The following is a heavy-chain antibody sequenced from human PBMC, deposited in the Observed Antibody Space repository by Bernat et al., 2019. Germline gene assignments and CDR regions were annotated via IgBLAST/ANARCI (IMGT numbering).Heavy chain of an antibody. D-gene: IGHD5-18*01. V-gene: IGHV3-48*01. CDR2: ISSSSSTI. Sequence: EVQLVESGGGLVQPGGSLRLSWAASGFTFSSYSMNWVRQAPGKGLEWVSYISSSSSTIYYADSVKGRFTISRDNAKNSLYLQMNCLRAEDTAVYYCAREELWSRAGTDYWGQGTLVTVSS. CDR1: GFTFSSYS. J-gene: IGHJ4*02. CDR3: AREELWSRAGTDY.